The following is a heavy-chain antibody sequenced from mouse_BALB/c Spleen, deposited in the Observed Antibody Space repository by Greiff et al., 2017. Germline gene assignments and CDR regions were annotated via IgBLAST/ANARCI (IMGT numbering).Heavy chain of an antibody. CDR1: GFTFSSYA. CDR3: ARALEGAWFAY. Sequence: EVKLVESGGGLVKPGGSLKLSCAASGFTFSSYAMSWVRQTPEKRLEWVASISSGGSTYYPDSVKGRFTISRDNARNILYLQMSSLRSEDTAMYYCARALEGAWFAYWGQGTLVTVSA. CDR2: ISSGGST. V-gene: IGHV5-6-5*01. J-gene: IGHJ3*01.